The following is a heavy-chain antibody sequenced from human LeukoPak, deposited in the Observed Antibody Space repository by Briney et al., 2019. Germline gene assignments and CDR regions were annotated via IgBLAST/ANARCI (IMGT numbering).Heavy chain of an antibody. CDR2: ITGSGGNT. J-gene: IGHJ4*02. CDR1: GLTFSNHA. D-gene: IGHD1-7*01. V-gene: IGHV3-23*01. Sequence: GGSLRLSCAASGLTFSNHAMTWVRQSPGRGLEWVSGITGSGGNTYYAESVKGRFTISRDNSRNTLYLQMNSLRAEDAALYYCAKDERNWNYNLASQTYDWGQGTLVTVSS. CDR3: AKDERNWNYNLASQTYD.